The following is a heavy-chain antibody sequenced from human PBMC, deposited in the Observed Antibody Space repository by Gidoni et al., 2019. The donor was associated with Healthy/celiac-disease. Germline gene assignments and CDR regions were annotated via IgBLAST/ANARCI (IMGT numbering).Heavy chain of an antibody. CDR3: AKVIQDIVVVVAAAYYFDY. CDR2: ISGSGGST. V-gene: IGHV3-23*01. Sequence: EVQLLEAGGGLVQRGGSLRLSGAASGFTFSGYAMRWVRQAPGKGLEWVSAISGSGGSTYYADSVKGRFTISRDNSKNTLYLQMNSLRAEDTAVYYCAKVIQDIVVVVAAAYYFDYWGQGTLVTVSS. D-gene: IGHD2-15*01. J-gene: IGHJ4*02. CDR1: GFTFSGYA.